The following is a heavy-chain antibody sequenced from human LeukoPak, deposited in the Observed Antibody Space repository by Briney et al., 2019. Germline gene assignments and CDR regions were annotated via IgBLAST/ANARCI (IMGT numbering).Heavy chain of an antibody. CDR1: GFTFTTNW. J-gene: IGHJ3*02. CDR2: IKQDGSEK. D-gene: IGHD3-3*01. Sequence: GGSLRLSCAASGFTFTTNWMTWVRQAPGKGLEWVANIKQDGSEKYYVDSVKGRFTISRDNAKNSLYLQMNSLRAEDTAVYYCARNHYDFWSGGSVDAFDIWGQGTMVTVSS. CDR3: ARNHYDFWSGGSVDAFDI. V-gene: IGHV3-7*01.